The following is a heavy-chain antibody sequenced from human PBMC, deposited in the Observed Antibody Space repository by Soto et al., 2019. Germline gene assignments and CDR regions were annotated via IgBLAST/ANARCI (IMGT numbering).Heavy chain of an antibody. CDR2: ISAYNGNT. Sequence: ASVKVSCKASGYTFTSYGISWVRQAPGQGLEWMGWISAYNGNTNYAQKLQGSVTMTTDTSTSTAYMELRSLRSDDTAVYYCARGRYKRYSSGWFPFDYWGQGTLVTVSS. CDR1: GYTFTSYG. CDR3: ARGRYKRYSSGWFPFDY. D-gene: IGHD6-19*01. V-gene: IGHV1-18*01. J-gene: IGHJ4*02.